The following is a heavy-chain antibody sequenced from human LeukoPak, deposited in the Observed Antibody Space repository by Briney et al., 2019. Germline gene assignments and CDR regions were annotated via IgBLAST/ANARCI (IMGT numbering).Heavy chain of an antibody. Sequence: GGSLRLSCAASGFTFSSYGMSWVRQAPGKGLEWVSGVSGSGGITFYADSVKGRFTISRDNSKNTLYLQMNSLRADDTAVYYCARGGGYTDYWGQGTLVTVSS. V-gene: IGHV3-23*01. CDR3: ARGGGYTDY. CDR2: VSGSGGIT. D-gene: IGHD5-24*01. J-gene: IGHJ4*02. CDR1: GFTFSSYG.